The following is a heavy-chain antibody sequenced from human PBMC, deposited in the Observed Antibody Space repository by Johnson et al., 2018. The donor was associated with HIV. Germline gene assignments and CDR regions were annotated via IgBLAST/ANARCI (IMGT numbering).Heavy chain of an antibody. Sequence: QVQLVESGGGVVQPGRSLRLSCAASGFTFSSYGMHWVRQAPGKGLEWMAVIWYDGSNKYYADSVKGRFTISRDNSKDTMYLQMSSLRAEDTGVYYCAKNIGYCTVTSCYPRNNDAFDIWGQGTVVTVSS. D-gene: IGHD2-2*01. J-gene: IGHJ3*02. V-gene: IGHV3-33*06. CDR1: GFTFSSYG. CDR2: IWYDGSNK. CDR3: AKNIGYCTVTSCYPRNNDAFDI.